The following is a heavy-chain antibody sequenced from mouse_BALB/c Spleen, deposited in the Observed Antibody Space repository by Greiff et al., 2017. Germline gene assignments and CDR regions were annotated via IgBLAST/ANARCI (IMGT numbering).Heavy chain of an antibody. CDR1: GYSITSGYY. D-gene: IGHD2-14*01. Sequence: VQLQQSGPGLVKPSQSLSLTCSVTGYSITSGYYWNWIRQFPGNKLEWMGYISYDGSNNYNPSLKNRISITRDTSKNQFFLKLNSVTTEDTATYYCARGGYRYDWYFDVWGAGTTVTVSS. CDR3: ARGGYRYDWYFDV. V-gene: IGHV3-6*02. J-gene: IGHJ1*01. CDR2: ISYDGSN.